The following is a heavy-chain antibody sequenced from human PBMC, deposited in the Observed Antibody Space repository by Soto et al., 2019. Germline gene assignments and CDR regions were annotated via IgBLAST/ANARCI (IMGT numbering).Heavy chain of an antibody. J-gene: IGHJ4*02. CDR3: ARQIYDSDTGPNFQYYFDS. Sequence: GASLKISCQGSGYSFAGYWITWVRQKPGKGLEWMGRIDPSDSQTYYSPSFRGHVTISVTKSITTVFLQWSSLRASDTAMYYCARQIYDSDTGPNFQYYFDSWGQGTPVTVSS. CDR2: IDPSDSQT. V-gene: IGHV5-10-1*01. CDR1: GYSFAGYW. D-gene: IGHD3-22*01.